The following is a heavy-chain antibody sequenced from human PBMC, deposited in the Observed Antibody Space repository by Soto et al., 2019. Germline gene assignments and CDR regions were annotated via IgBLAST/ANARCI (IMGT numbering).Heavy chain of an antibody. J-gene: IGHJ4*02. Sequence: EVHLVQSGGGLVQPGGSLKLSCAASGFIFSGSAMHWVRQASGKGLEWVGRIGRKAKNYATEYGASVEGRFTISRDDSNNTAFLLVNSLKSEDTVVYFCVRQLLVGSQLDHWGQGTLVTASS. CDR1: GFIFSGSA. D-gene: IGHD6-13*01. CDR3: VRQLLVGSQLDH. V-gene: IGHV3-73*02. CDR2: IGRKAKNYAT.